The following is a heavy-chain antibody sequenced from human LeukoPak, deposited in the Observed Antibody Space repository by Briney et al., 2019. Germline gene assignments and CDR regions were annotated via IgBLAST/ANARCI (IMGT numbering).Heavy chain of an antibody. Sequence: PGGSLRLSCKGSGYSFTSYWIGWVRQMPGKGLERMGIIYPGDSDTRYSPSFQGQVTISADKSISTAYLQWSSLKASDTAMYYCARLGEEDAFDIWGQGTMVTVSS. J-gene: IGHJ3*02. D-gene: IGHD1-26*01. CDR2: IYPGDSDT. V-gene: IGHV5-51*01. CDR1: GYSFTSYW. CDR3: ARLGEEDAFDI.